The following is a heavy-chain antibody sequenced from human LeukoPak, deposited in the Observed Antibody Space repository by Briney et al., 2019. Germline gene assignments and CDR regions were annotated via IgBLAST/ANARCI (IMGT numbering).Heavy chain of an antibody. D-gene: IGHD3-10*01. CDR1: GGSFSGYY. J-gene: IGHJ4*02. CDR2: INHSGST. CDR3: ASYGSGNYYDLDY. Sequence: SETLSLTCAVYGGSFSGYYWSWIRQPPGKGLEWFGEINHSGSTNYNPSLESRVTISVDTSKNQFSLKLNSVTAADTAVYYCASYGSGNYYDLDYWGQGTLVTVSS. V-gene: IGHV4-34*01.